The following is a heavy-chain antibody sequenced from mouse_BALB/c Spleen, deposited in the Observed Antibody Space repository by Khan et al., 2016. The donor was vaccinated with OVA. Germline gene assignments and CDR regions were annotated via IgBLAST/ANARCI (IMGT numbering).Heavy chain of an antibody. CDR1: GFTFSSFG. Sequence: EVELVESGGGLVQPGGSRKLACAASGFTFSSFGMHWVRQAPEKGLEWVAYISSDSITLYYADTVKGRFTISRDNPRNTLFLQMTSLRSEDTAKYYWVRGNWAWFAFWGQGTLVTVSA. D-gene: IGHD4-1*01. V-gene: IGHV5-17*02. J-gene: IGHJ3*01. CDR3: VRGNWAWFAF. CDR2: ISSDSITL.